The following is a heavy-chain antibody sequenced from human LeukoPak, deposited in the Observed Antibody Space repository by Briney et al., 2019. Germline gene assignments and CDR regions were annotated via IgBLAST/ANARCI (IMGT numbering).Heavy chain of an antibody. D-gene: IGHD6-19*01. Sequence: PGGSLRLSCAASGFTFSSYGMHWVRQAPGKGLEWVAVISYDGSNKYYADSVKGRFTISRDNSKNTLYLQMNSLRAEDTAVYYCARERLGWYKDYWGQGTLVTVSS. CDR1: GFTFSSYG. V-gene: IGHV3-30*03. CDR2: ISYDGSNK. CDR3: ARERLGWYKDY. J-gene: IGHJ4*02.